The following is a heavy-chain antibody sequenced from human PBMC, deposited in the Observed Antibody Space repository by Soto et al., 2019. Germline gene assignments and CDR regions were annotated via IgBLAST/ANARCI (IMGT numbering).Heavy chain of an antibody. CDR3: ARSSEVAGIDY. Sequence: QVQLVQSGAEVKKPGASVKVSCKASGYTFTSYYMHWVRQAPGQGLEWMGIINPSGGSTSYAQKLQGRVTMTRDTSTSTVYMELSSLRSEDTAVYYCARSSEVAGIDYWGQGTLVTVSS. J-gene: IGHJ4*02. V-gene: IGHV1-46*01. CDR1: GYTFTSYY. CDR2: INPSGGST. D-gene: IGHD6-19*01.